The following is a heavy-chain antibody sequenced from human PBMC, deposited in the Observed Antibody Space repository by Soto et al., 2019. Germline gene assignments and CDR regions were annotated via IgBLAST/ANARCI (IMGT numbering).Heavy chain of an antibody. CDR3: ARNRVGATALGY. D-gene: IGHD1-26*01. V-gene: IGHV4-59*01. J-gene: IGHJ4*02. CDR1: GGSISSYY. CDR2: IYYSGST. Sequence: SETLSLTCTVSGGSISSYYWSWIRQPPGKGLEWIGYIYYSGSTNYNPSLKSRVTISVDTSKNQFSLKLSSVTAADTAVYYCARNRVGATALGYWGQGTLVTVSS.